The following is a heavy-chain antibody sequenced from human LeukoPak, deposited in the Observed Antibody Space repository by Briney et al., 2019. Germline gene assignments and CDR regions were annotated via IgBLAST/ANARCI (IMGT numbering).Heavy chain of an antibody. CDR2: MNPNSGNT. CDR3: ARIAAAGTGNWFDP. CDR1: GYTFTSYD. Sequence: ASVKVSCKASGYTFTSYDINWVRQATGQGLEWMGWMNPNSGNTGYAQKFQGRVTMTRNTSISTAYMELSSLRSGDTAVYYCARIAAAGTGNWFDPWGQGTLVTVSS. V-gene: IGHV1-8*01. J-gene: IGHJ5*02. D-gene: IGHD6-13*01.